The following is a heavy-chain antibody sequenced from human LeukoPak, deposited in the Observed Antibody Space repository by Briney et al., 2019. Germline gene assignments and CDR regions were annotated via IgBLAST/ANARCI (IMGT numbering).Heavy chain of an antibody. CDR3: AKQATRELLY. J-gene: IGHJ4*02. CDR2: IRYDGSSK. CDR1: GFTFSSYG. D-gene: IGHD1-26*01. Sequence: GGSLRLSCAAFGFTFSSYGMHWIRQAPGKGLEWVAFIRYDGSSKYYADSVKGRFTISRDNSKNTLYLQMNSLRAEDTAVYYCAKQATRELLYWGQGTLVTVSS. V-gene: IGHV3-30*02.